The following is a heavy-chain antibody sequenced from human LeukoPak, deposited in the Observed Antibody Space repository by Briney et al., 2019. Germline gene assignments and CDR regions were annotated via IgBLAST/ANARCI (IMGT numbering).Heavy chain of an antibody. CDR2: INSDGSST. CDR1: GFTFSSNW. V-gene: IGHV3-74*01. J-gene: IGHJ6*02. CDR3: ARGGSGSTNYYYYGMDV. Sequence: GGSLRLSCAASGFTFSSNWMHWVRQAPGKGLVWVSRINSDGSSTSYADSVKGRFTISRDNAKNTLYLQMNGLRVEDTAVYYCARGGSGSTNYYYYGMDVWGQGTTVTVS. D-gene: IGHD3-10*01.